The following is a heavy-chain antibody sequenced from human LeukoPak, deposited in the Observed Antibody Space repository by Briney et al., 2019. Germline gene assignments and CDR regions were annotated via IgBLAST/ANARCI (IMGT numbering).Heavy chain of an antibody. CDR2: ISWNSGSI. CDR3: AKDIAAEYSSSLLFDY. CDR1: GFTFDDYA. J-gene: IGHJ4*02. V-gene: IGHV3-9*03. Sequence: PGGSLRLSCAASGFTFDDYAMHWVRQAPGKGLEWVSGISWNSGSIGYADSVKGRFTISRDNAKDSLYLQMNSLRAEDMALYYCAKDIAAEYSSSLLFDYWGQGTLVTVSS. D-gene: IGHD6-6*01.